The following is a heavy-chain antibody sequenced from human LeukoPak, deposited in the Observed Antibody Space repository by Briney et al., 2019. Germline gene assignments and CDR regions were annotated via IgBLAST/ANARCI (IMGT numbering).Heavy chain of an antibody. CDR3: ARGGSSSGLNWYFDL. Sequence: SVKVSCKASGGAFSSYAISWVRQAPGQGLEWMGGIIPIFGTANYAQKFQGRVTITADESTSTAYMELSSLRSEDTAVYYCARGGSSSGLNWYFDLWGRGTLVTVSS. CDR2: IIPIFGTA. CDR1: GGAFSSYA. D-gene: IGHD6-19*01. V-gene: IGHV1-69*01. J-gene: IGHJ2*01.